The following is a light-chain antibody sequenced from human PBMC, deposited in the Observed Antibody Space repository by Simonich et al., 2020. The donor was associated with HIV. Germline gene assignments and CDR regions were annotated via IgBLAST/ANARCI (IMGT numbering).Light chain of an antibody. J-gene: IGLJ3*02. CDR2: EDT. CDR3: YSTDSSANYRV. CDR1: ALPEKY. Sequence: SYELTQPPSVSVSPGQTARIPCSGSALPEKYAYWYQQKSGQAPVLVIYEDTKRPSGIPERFSGSSSGTVATLTISGAQVEDEADYYCYSTDSSANYRVFGGGTKLTVL. V-gene: IGLV3-10*01.